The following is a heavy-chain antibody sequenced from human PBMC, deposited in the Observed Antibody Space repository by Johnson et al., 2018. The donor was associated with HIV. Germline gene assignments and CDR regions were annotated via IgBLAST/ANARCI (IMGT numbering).Heavy chain of an antibody. V-gene: IGHV3-30*04. CDR1: GFTFSSYA. J-gene: IGHJ3*02. CDR2: IRYDESNK. CDR3: ATELLRTEHDAFDI. D-gene: IGHD3-10*01. Sequence: QVQLVESGGGVVQPGRSLRLSCAASGFTFSSYAMHWVRQAPGKGLEWVAFIRYDESNKYYADSVKGRFTISRDNSKNTLYLQMNSLRAEDTAVYYCATELLRTEHDAFDIWGQGTMVTVSS.